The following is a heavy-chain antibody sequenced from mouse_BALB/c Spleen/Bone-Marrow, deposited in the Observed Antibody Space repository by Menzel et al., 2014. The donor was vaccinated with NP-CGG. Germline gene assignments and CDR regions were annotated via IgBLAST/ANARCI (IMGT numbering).Heavy chain of an antibody. J-gene: IGHJ2*01. CDR1: GFAFSSYD. CDR3: AREVLRDYFDY. CDR2: ISSGGGST. D-gene: IGHD1-1*01. V-gene: IGHV5-12-1*01. Sequence: DVKLVESGGGLVKPGGSLKLSCAASGFAFSSYDMSWVRQTPGKRLEWVAYISSGGGSTYYPDTVKGRFTISRDNAKNTLYLQMSSLKSEDTAMYYCAREVLRDYFDYWGQGTTLTVSS.